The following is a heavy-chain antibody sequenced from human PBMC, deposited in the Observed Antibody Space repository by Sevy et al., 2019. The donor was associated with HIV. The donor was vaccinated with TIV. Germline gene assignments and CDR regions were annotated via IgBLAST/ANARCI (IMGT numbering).Heavy chain of an antibody. D-gene: IGHD1-26*01. Sequence: GGSLRLSCAASGFTFSSYSMNWVRQAPGKGLEWVSSISSSSSYIYYADSVKGRFTISRDNAKNSLYLQMNSLRAEDTAVYYCARDRGATFRAAFDYWGQGTLVTVSS. CDR2: ISSSSSYI. CDR3: ARDRGATFRAAFDY. CDR1: GFTFSSYS. J-gene: IGHJ4*02. V-gene: IGHV3-21*01.